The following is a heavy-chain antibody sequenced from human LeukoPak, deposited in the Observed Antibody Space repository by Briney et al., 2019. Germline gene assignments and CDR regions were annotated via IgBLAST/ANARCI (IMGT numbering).Heavy chain of an antibody. CDR3: ARQSISSRRAFDI. CDR1: GGSISNYY. D-gene: IGHD6-6*01. V-gene: IGHV4-59*08. J-gene: IGHJ3*02. CDR2: SYYSGST. Sequence: SETLSLTCSVSGGSISNYYWSWIRQPPGKGLECIGYSYYSGSTDYNPSLKSRVTISVDTSKNQFSLMLTSVTAADSAVYYCARQSISSRRAFDIWGQGTMVTVSS.